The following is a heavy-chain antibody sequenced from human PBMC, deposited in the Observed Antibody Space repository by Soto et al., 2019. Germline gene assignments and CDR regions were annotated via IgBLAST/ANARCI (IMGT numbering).Heavy chain of an antibody. Sequence: QVQLQQWGAGLLKPSETLSLTCAVYGGSFSGYYWSWIRQPPGKGLEWIGEINHSGSTNYNPSLKSQVTISVDTAKKQFSLKRSSVTAADTAVYYWARGAELLWFGELRERFDPWGQGTLVTVSS. CDR2: INHSGST. J-gene: IGHJ5*02. CDR1: GGSFSGYY. V-gene: IGHV4-34*01. CDR3: ARGAELLWFGELRERFDP. D-gene: IGHD3-10*01.